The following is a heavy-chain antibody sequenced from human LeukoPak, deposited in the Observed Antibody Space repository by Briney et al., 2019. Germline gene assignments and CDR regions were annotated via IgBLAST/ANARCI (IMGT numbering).Heavy chain of an antibody. J-gene: IGHJ4*02. Sequence: GGSLRLSCAASGLTFSSYARSWVRQAPGKGLEWVSYISSSSSYTNYADSVQGRFNLSRDNANNSLYLQMNSLSAEDTAVYYCAREVAAAGFDYWGQGTLVTVSS. CDR1: GLTFSSYA. V-gene: IGHV3-11*05. CDR2: ISSSSSYT. D-gene: IGHD6-13*01. CDR3: AREVAAAGFDY.